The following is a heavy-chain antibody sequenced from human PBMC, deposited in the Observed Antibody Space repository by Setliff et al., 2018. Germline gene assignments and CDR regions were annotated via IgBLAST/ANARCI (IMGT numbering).Heavy chain of an antibody. CDR2: FDPDDGET. CDR1: GKTLTELS. V-gene: IGHV1-24*01. J-gene: IGHJ6*03. Sequence: ASVKVSCKLSGKTLTELSIHWVRQAPGKGLEWMGGFDPDDGETVYAQKFQGGVTMTEDTSTNTAYMELSSLRSEDTAVYYCATCVGTSWYDYNFYMDVWGIGTTVTVSS. D-gene: IGHD1-26*01. CDR3: ATCVGTSWYDYNFYMDV.